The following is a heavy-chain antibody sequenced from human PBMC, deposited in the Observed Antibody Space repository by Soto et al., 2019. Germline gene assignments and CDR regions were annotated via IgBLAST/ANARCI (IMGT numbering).Heavy chain of an antibody. D-gene: IGHD1-1*01. J-gene: IGHJ4*02. Sequence: QVKLQESGPGLVKPSQTLSLTCSVSGVSISNGGYYWNWIRQHPGKGLEWIGYIDDTGATYYNPSLRSRVSMSVDTSRNQFSLRLTSVTAADTAIYYCAREMYTTRFYYWGPGTQVTISS. CDR1: GVSISNGGYY. CDR2: IDDTGAT. CDR3: AREMYTTRFYY. V-gene: IGHV4-31*03.